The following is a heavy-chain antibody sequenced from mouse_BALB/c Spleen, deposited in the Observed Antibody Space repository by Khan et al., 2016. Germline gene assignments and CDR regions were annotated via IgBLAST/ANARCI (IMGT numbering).Heavy chain of an antibody. V-gene: IGHV1-9*01. CDR3: ARTDRRGYFDY. Sequence: QVQLKQSGAELMKPGASVKISCMATGYTFSSYWIEWVKQRPGHGLEWIGEILPGSGSTNYNEKFRGKATFTADTSSNTAYMQLSSLTSEDSAVHYCARTDRRGYFDYWGQGTTLTVSS. CDR1: GYTFSSYW. J-gene: IGHJ2*01. CDR2: ILPGSGST.